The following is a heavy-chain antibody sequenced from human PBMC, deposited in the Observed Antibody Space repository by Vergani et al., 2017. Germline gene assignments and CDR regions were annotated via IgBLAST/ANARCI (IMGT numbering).Heavy chain of an antibody. CDR3: ARDLRLLYNRFDP. V-gene: IGHV3-33*01. Sequence: QVQLVESGGGVVQHGRSLRLFCAASGFTFNQYGMYWVRQAPGKGLEWVAVTWYDGNNKQYADSVKGRFTISRDNSKSTMYLQMNSLRDEDTGVYYCARDLRLLYNRFDPWGQGTLVTVSS. CDR1: GFTFNQYG. D-gene: IGHD1-14*01. J-gene: IGHJ5*02. CDR2: TWYDGNNK.